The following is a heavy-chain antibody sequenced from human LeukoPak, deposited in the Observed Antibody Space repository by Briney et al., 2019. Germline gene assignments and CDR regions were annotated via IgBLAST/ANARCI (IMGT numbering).Heavy chain of an antibody. V-gene: IGHV3-48*02. CDR3: ARDPPEGVAATGFDY. CDR1: GFTFSSYS. J-gene: IGHJ4*02. CDR2: ISSSSSTI. Sequence: GGSLRLSCAASGFTFSSYSMNWVRQAPGKGLEWVSYISSSSSTIYYADSVKGRFTISRDNAKNSLYLQMNSLRDEDTAVYYCARDPPEGVAATGFDYWGQGTLVTVSS. D-gene: IGHD2-15*01.